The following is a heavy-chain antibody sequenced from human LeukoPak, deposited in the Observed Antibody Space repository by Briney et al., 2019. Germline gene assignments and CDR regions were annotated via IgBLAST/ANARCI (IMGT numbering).Heavy chain of an antibody. J-gene: IGHJ5*02. CDR2: ITISGHTK. CDR3: ARGDPHADL. Sequence: PGGSLRLSCAASGFDLNTYEMNWVRQAPGKGLEWIADITISGHTKNYADSVKGRFAISRDNAGPSLSLQMNSLRVEDTGVYYCARGDPHADLWGQGTLVTVSS. V-gene: IGHV3-48*03. CDR1: GFDLNTYE.